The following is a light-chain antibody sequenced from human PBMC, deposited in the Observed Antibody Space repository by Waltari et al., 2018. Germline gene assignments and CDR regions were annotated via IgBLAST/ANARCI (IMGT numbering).Light chain of an antibody. J-gene: IGKJ2*03. CDR2: KAS. CDR1: QRIGSW. V-gene: IGKV1-5*03. Sequence: QMTTTKAALSASVGDTVTNTCRSSQRIGSWLDWYQQKPGKAPKVLLYKASSLQSGVPSRFIGSGSGTDFTLTISSLESEDFATYYCFQYNSSPYSFGQGTKVEI. CDR3: FQYNSSPYS.